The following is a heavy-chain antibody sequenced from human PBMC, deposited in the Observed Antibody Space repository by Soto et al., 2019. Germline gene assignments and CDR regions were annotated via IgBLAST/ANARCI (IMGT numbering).Heavy chain of an antibody. Sequence: GGSLRLSCAASGFTFSSYAMHWVRQAPGKGLEWVAVISYDGSNKYYADSVKGRFTISRDNSKNTLYLQMNSLRAEDTDVYYCVGGRYYFDYWGQGTLVTVSS. V-gene: IGHV3-30-3*01. J-gene: IGHJ4*02. CDR2: ISYDGSNK. CDR3: VGGRYYFDY. CDR1: GFTFSSYA.